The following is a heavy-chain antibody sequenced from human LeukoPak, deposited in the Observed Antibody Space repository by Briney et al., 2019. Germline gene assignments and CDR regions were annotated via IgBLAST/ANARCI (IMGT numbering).Heavy chain of an antibody. V-gene: IGHV3-23*01. D-gene: IGHD2-2*03. CDR2: ISGSGGST. CDR3: AKVPWIDYYYGMDV. Sequence: PGGSLRLSYAASGFTFSSYAMSWVRQAPGKGLEWVSAISGSGGSTYYADSVKGRFTISRDNSKNTLYLQMNSLRAEDTAVYYCAKVPWIDYYYGMDVWGQGTTVTVAS. J-gene: IGHJ6*02. CDR1: GFTFSSYA.